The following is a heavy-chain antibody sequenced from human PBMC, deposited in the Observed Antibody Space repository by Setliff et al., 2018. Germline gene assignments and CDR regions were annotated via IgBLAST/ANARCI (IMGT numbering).Heavy chain of an antibody. CDR1: GWSFSGYY. CDR2: IIHSGST. CDR3: AREQWLDPPGYYYMDV. Sequence: SETLSLTCAVYGWSFSGYYWRWIRQPPGKRLEWIGEIIHSGSTKYNPSLKSRVTISMDTSKNQFSLKLNSVTAADMAVYYCAREQWLDPPGYYYMDVWAKGTTVTVSS. J-gene: IGHJ6*03. D-gene: IGHD6-19*01. V-gene: IGHV4-34*12.